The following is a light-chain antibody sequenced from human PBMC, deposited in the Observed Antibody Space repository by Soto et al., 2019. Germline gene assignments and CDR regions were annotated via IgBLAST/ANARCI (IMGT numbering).Light chain of an antibody. V-gene: IGKV3-11*01. CDR1: QSIRNF. CDR3: QQRSSWLT. Sequence: ETVLTQSPATLSSSPGERATLSCRASQSIRNFLAWYQQKPGQAPRLLIYDTSNRATGIPARFSGSGSGTDFTLTISSLEPEDCAVYYCQQRSSWLTFGGGTKVEIK. CDR2: DTS. J-gene: IGKJ4*01.